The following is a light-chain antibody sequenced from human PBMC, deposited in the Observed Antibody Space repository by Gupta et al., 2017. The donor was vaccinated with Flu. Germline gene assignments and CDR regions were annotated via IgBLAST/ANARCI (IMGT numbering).Light chain of an antibody. J-gene: IGLJ2*01. CDR1: KLGDKY. CDR2: QDH. Sequence: SPGQTASITCSGDKLGDKYVYWYQHKPGQSPVSVLYQDHKRPSGIPERISGSKSGNTATLIISATQTVDEADYYCQAWASGSVVFGGGTKLTVL. V-gene: IGLV3-1*01. CDR3: QAWASGSVV.